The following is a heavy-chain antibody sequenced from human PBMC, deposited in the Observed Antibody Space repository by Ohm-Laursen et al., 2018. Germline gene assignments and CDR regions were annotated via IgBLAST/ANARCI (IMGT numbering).Heavy chain of an antibody. V-gene: IGHV4-34*01. CDR2: INHSGST. CDR3: ASPPYGDYGDS. Sequence: PSETLSLTWAVYGGSFSGYYWSWIRQPPGKGLEWIGEINHSGSTNYNPSLKSRVTISVDTSKNQFSLELSSVTAADTAVYYCASPPYGDYGDSWDQGILVTVSS. D-gene: IGHD4-17*01. CDR1: GGSFSGYY. J-gene: IGHJ4*02.